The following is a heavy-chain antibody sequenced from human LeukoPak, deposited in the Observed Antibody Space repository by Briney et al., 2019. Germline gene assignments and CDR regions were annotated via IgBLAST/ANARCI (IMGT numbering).Heavy chain of an antibody. V-gene: IGHV3-74*01. CDR1: GFTFSSYW. CDR2: INSDGSST. CDR3: ARERQLWLLGYYYYYMDV. J-gene: IGHJ6*03. D-gene: IGHD5-18*01. Sequence: QAGGSLRLSCAASGFTFSSYWMHWVRQAPGKGLVWVSRINSDGSSTSYADSVKSRFTISRDNAKNTLYLQMNSLRAEDTAVYYCARERQLWLLGYYYYYMDVWGKGTTVTTSS.